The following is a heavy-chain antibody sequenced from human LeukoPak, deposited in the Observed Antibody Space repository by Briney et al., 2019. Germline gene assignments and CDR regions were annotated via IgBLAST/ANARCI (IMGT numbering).Heavy chain of an antibody. CDR1: GFTFSNYA. J-gene: IGHJ2*01. D-gene: IGHD1-7*01. CDR3: ASSPPTGTTWYFDL. Sequence: GGSLRLSFAASGFTFSNYAMHWVRQAPGQGLEYVSAISSNGGSTYYANSVKGRFTISRDNSKNTLYLQMGSLRIEDMAVYYCASSPPTGTTWYFDLWGRGTLVTVSS. V-gene: IGHV3-64*01. CDR2: ISSNGGST.